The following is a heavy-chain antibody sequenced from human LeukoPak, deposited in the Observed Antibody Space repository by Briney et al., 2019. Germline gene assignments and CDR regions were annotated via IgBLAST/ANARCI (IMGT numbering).Heavy chain of an antibody. D-gene: IGHD4-17*01. Sequence: GGSLRLSCAASGFTFSSYWMHWVRQAPGKGLVWVSRINNDGSSTPYADSVKGRFTISRDNAKNTLYLQMNSLRAEDTAVYYCAKDLRVSMTTVTNYYFDYWGQGTLVTVSS. CDR3: AKDLRVSMTTVTNYYFDY. CDR1: GFTFSSYW. V-gene: IGHV3-74*01. CDR2: INNDGSST. J-gene: IGHJ4*02.